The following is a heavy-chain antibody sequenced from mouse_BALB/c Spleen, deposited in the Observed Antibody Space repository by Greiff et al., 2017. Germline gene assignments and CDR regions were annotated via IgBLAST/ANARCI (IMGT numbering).Heavy chain of an antibody. D-gene: IGHD2-3*01. V-gene: IGHV5-6-5*01. CDR1: GFTFSSYA. CDR3: ASIYDGYYAWFAY. Sequence: EVQGVESGGGLVKPGGSLKLSCAASGFTFSSYAMSWVRQTPEKRLEWVASISSGGSTYYPDSVKGRFTISRDNARNILYLQMSSLRSEDTAMYYCASIYDGYYAWFAYWGQGTLVTVSA. CDR2: ISSGGST. J-gene: IGHJ3*01.